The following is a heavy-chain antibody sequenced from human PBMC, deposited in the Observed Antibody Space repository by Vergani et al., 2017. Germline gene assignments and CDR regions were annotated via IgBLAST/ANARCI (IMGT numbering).Heavy chain of an antibody. V-gene: IGHV1-69*06. CDR2: IIPNFGTA. J-gene: IGHJ4*02. Sequence: QVQLVQSGAEVKKPGSSVKVSCKASGGTFSSYAISWVRQAPGQGLEWMGGIIPNFGTANYAQKFKGRVTITADKSTSTAYMELSSLRSEDTAVYYCARDLHDSSGYYSDYFDYWGQGTLVTVSS. D-gene: IGHD3-22*01. CDR3: ARDLHDSSGYYSDYFDY. CDR1: GGTFSSYA.